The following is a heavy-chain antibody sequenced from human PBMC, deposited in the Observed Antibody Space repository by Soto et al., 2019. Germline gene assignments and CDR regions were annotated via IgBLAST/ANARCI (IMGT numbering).Heavy chain of an antibody. CDR3: ARMVSGYETTKGDFDY. J-gene: IGHJ4*02. D-gene: IGHD1-7*01. Sequence: EVQLLESGGGLVQPGGSLRLSCAASGFTFSSYAMTWVRRAPGKGLEWVSAITGSGGNTYYADSVKGRFTISRDNSKNTLSLQMNSLRAEDTAVYSCARMVSGYETTKGDFDYWGQGTLVTVSP. V-gene: IGHV3-23*01. CDR1: GFTFSSYA. CDR2: ITGSGGNT.